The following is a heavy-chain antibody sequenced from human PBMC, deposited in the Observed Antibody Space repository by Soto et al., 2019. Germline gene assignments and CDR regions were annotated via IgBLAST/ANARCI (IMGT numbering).Heavy chain of an antibody. CDR3: TTALPSGNDDY. D-gene: IGHD1-1*01. Sequence: EVQLVESGGGLVKPGGSLRLSCVASGFTFSNAWMYWVRQAPGKGLEWVGRIKSKADGGATDYAAPVKGRFTISRDDSKTTLYLQMSSLRAEDTAAYSCTTALPSGNDDYWGQGTLVTVSS. CDR1: GFTFSNAW. J-gene: IGHJ4*02. CDR2: IKSKADGGAT. V-gene: IGHV3-15*07.